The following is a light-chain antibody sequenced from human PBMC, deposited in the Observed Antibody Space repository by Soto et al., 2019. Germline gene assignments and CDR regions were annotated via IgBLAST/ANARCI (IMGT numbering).Light chain of an antibody. CDR2: FAS. CDR1: QNIINT. Sequence: EIVMTQSPGTQSESPGERATLSCRASQNIINTLAWYQQKPGQAPRLLIFFASTRVTGIPARFSGSGSGTEFTLTINSLQSEDFAVYYCHQYFSWPRGTFGQGTKV. V-gene: IGKV3-15*01. CDR3: HQYFSWPRGT. J-gene: IGKJ1*01.